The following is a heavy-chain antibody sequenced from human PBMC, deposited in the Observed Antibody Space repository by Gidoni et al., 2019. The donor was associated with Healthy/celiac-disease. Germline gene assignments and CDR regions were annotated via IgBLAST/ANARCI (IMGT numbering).Heavy chain of an antibody. J-gene: IGHJ4*02. CDR2: IYYSGST. Sequence: QVQLPASGPGLVKPSETLSLTCTVPGGSFSSGSYYWSWSRQPPGKGLEWIGYIYYSGSTNYNPSLKSRVTISVDTSKNQFSLKLSSVTAADTAVYYCARDRTGLVAFDYWGQGTLVTVSS. D-gene: IGHD3-9*01. CDR1: GGSFSSGSYY. CDR3: ARDRTGLVAFDY. V-gene: IGHV4-61*01.